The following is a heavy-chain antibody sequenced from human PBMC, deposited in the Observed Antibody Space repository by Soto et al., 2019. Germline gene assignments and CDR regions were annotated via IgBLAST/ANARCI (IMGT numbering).Heavy chain of an antibody. CDR1: GFTFSDYY. CDR2: ISSSSSYT. CDR3: ASIPGDYVSSYCYGMDV. J-gene: IGHJ6*02. V-gene: IGHV3-11*06. D-gene: IGHD4-17*01. Sequence: QVQLVESGGGLVKPGGSLRLSCAASGFTFSDYYMSWIRQAPGKGLEWVSYISSSSSYTNYADSVKGRFTISRDNAKNSLYLHMNSLRAEDTAVYYGASIPGDYVSSYCYGMDVWGQGTTVTVSS.